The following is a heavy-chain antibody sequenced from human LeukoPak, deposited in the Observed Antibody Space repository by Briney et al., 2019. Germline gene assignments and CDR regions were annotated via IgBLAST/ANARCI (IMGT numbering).Heavy chain of an antibody. V-gene: IGHV1-69*13. D-gene: IGHD4-23*01. CDR3: ARSRGVQLRSPRCGAFDI. CDR2: IIPIFGTA. J-gene: IGHJ3*02. Sequence: ASVKVSCKASGGTFSSYAISWVRQAPGQGLEWMGGIIPIFGTANYAQKFQGRVTITADESTSTAYMELSSLRSEDTAVYHCARSRGVQLRSPRCGAFDIWGQGTMVTVSS. CDR1: GGTFSSYA.